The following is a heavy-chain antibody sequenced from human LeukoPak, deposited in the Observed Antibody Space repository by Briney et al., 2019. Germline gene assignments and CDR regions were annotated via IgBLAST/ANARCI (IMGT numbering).Heavy chain of an antibody. V-gene: IGHV3-30*03. CDR2: VSHDATNE. CDR1: GFTFSDFD. J-gene: IGHJ4*02. Sequence: PGGSLRLSCVASGFTFSDFDMNWVRQAPGKGLEWMAIVSHDATNEYHADSVKGRFTISRDNSKNTLYLQMNSLIPEDTAVYLCARDFGGLRWNYYFDYWGQGTLVTVSS. CDR3: ARDFGGLRWNYYFDY. D-gene: IGHD4-23*01.